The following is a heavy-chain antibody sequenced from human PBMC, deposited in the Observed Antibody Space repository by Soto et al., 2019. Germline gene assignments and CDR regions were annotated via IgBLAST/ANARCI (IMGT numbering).Heavy chain of an antibody. J-gene: IGHJ4*02. Sequence: SETLSLTCTVSCGSISSSSYYWGWIRQPPGKGPEWIGSIYYSGSTYYNPSLKSRVTISVDTSKNQFSLKLSSVTAADTAVYYCARQGRSYSSGWYDYWGQGTLVTVSS. CDR3: ARQGRSYSSGWYDY. V-gene: IGHV4-39*01. CDR1: CGSISSSSYY. D-gene: IGHD6-19*01. CDR2: IYYSGST.